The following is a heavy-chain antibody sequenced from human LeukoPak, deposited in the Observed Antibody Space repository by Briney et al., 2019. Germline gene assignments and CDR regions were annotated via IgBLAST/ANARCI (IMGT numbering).Heavy chain of an antibody. Sequence: SETLSLTCTVTGGSISSYYWSWIRQPAGKGLEWIGRIYTSGSTNYNPSLKSRVTMSVDTSKNQFSLKLSSVTAADTAVYYCARGYSSGWYVGYYYYGMDVWGQGTTVTVSS. CDR1: GGSISSYY. J-gene: IGHJ6*02. V-gene: IGHV4-4*07. CDR3: ARGYSSGWYVGYYYYGMDV. CDR2: IYTSGST. D-gene: IGHD6-19*01.